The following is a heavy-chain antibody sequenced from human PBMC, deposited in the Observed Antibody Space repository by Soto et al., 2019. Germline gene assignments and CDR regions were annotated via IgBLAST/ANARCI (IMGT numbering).Heavy chain of an antibody. Sequence: GESLKISCKGSGYSFTSYWIGWVRQMPGKGLEWMGIIYPGDSDTRYSPSFQGQVTISADKSISTAYLQWSSLKASDPAMYYCAKRYCSGGSCHLDAFDIWGQGTMVTVSS. J-gene: IGHJ3*02. CDR3: AKRYCSGGSCHLDAFDI. CDR1: GYSFTSYW. V-gene: IGHV5-51*01. D-gene: IGHD2-15*01. CDR2: IYPGDSDT.